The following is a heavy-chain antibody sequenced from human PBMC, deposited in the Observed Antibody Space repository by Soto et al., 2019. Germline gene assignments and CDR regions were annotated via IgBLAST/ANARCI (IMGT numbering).Heavy chain of an antibody. CDR1: GFTFNSNA. CDR2: ISSNGGST. CDR3: VRSSRRDITASRGMDV. V-gene: IGHV3-64*04. Sequence: PGGSLRLSCSASGFTFNSNAMHWVRQAPGKGLEYVSGISSNGGSTYYADSVKDRFTISRDSPKNTLYLQVNSLTPEDTAVYYCVRSSRRDITASRGMDVWGQGTTVTVSS. D-gene: IGHD3-3*01. J-gene: IGHJ6*02.